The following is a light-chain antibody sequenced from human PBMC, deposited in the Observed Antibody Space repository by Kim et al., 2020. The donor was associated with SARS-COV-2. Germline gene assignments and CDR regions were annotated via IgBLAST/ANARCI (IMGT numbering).Light chain of an antibody. CDR3: QQFDNLPLT. CDR1: HDITIF. J-gene: IGKJ4*01. CDR2: DAS. Sequence: VGNSVTITCQPSHDITIFLNWFQQKPGEAPKLLISDASSLETGLPSRFSGSGSGTHFTFTISSLQPGDVATYYCQQFDNLPLTFGGGTKVDIK. V-gene: IGKV1-33*01.